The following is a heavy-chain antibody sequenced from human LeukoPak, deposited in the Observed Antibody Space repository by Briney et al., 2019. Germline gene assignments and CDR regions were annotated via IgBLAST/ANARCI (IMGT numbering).Heavy chain of an antibody. CDR1: GFTFSSYW. J-gene: IGHJ4*02. CDR3: ARDHPRVAAAGTID. Sequence: GSLRLSCAASGFTFSSYWMHWVRQAPGKGLVWVSRINSDGSSTSYADSVKGRFTISRDNAKNTLYLHMNSLRAEDTAVYYCARDHPRVAAAGTIDWGQGTLVTVSS. CDR2: INSDGSST. D-gene: IGHD6-13*01. V-gene: IGHV3-74*01.